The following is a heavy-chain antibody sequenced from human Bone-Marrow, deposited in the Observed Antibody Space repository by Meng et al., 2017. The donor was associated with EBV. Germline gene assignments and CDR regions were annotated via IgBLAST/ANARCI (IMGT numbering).Heavy chain of an antibody. V-gene: IGHV3-21*01. Sequence: EVQLVESGGXLVKPGGSXRLSCAASGFTFSSYSMNWVRQAPGKGLEWVSSISSSSSYIYYADSVKGRFTISRDNAKNSLYLQMNSLRAEDTAVYYCASGLNMVRGLLGYWGQGTLVTVSS. CDR1: GFTFSSYS. CDR3: ASGLNMVRGLLGY. D-gene: IGHD3-10*01. CDR2: ISSSSSYI. J-gene: IGHJ4*02.